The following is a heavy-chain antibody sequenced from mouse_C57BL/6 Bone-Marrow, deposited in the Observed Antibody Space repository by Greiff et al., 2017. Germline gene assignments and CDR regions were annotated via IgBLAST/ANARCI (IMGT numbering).Heavy chain of an antibody. Sequence: QVQLQQPGAELARPGASVKLSCKASGYTFTSYGISWVKQRTGQGLEWIGNIYPRSGNTYYNEKFKGKATLTADKSSSTAYMELRSLTSEDSAVYFCAGDVWREDFDYWGQGTTLTVSS. J-gene: IGHJ2*01. CDR3: AGDVWREDFDY. D-gene: IGHD2-10*02. CDR2: IYPRSGNT. CDR1: GYTFTSYG. V-gene: IGHV1-81*01.